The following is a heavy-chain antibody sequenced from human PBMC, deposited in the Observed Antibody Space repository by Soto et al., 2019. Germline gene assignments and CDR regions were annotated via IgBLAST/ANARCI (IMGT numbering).Heavy chain of an antibody. V-gene: IGHV5-51*01. D-gene: IGHD5-12*01. CDR2: IYPGDSDT. Sequence: GESLKISCKGSGYSFAGYWITWVRQKPGKGLEWMGIIYPGDSDTRYSPSFQGQVTISADKSISTAYLQWSSLKASDTAMYYCARSGSEGLFDYWGQGTLVTVSS. J-gene: IGHJ4*02. CDR3: ARSGSEGLFDY. CDR1: GYSFAGYW.